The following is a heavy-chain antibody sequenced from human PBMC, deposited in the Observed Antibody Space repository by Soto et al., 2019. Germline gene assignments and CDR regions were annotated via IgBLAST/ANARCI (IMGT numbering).Heavy chain of an antibody. V-gene: IGHV2-5*02. CDR3: AHVLVVVANYGMDV. J-gene: IGHJ6*02. CDR2: IYWDVDK. CDR1: GFSLSTSGVG. D-gene: IGHD2-15*01. Sequence: QITLKESGPTLVKPTQTLTLTCTFSGFSLSTSGVGVGWIRQPPGKALEWLALIYWDVDKRYSPSLTSRLTITKDTSKHQVVLTLTNMDPVDTATYYCAHVLVVVANYGMDVWGQGNTVTVSS.